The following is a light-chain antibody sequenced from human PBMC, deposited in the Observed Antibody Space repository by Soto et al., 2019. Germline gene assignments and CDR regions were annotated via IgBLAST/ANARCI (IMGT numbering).Light chain of an antibody. CDR2: KAS. CDR3: QLFKT. Sequence: DIQMTQSPSTLSASVGDRVTITCRASQSISSWLAWYQQKPGKAPKLLIYKASSLESGVPSRFSGSGSGTEFTLTISSLQHHDFTTYYCQLFKTFGQGTKVEIK. CDR1: QSISSW. J-gene: IGKJ1*01. V-gene: IGKV1-5*03.